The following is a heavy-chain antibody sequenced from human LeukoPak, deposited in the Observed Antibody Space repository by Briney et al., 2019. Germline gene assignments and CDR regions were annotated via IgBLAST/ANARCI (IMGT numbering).Heavy chain of an antibody. CDR3: ARDQDLRSSLDY. D-gene: IGHD6-6*01. J-gene: IGHJ4*02. Sequence: GASVKVSCKASGYTFTGYYMHWVRQAPGQGLEWMGWINPNSGGTNYAQKFQGRVTMTRDTSISTAYMELSRLRSDDTAVYCCARDQDLRSSLDYWGQGTLVTVSS. CDR2: INPNSGGT. V-gene: IGHV1-2*02. CDR1: GYTFTGYY.